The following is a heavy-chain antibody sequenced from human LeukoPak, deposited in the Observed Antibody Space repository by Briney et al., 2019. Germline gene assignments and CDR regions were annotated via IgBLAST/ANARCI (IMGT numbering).Heavy chain of an antibody. CDR3: AKDVDSPNYYDSSGYYHYGMDA. CDR1: GFTFSSYG. D-gene: IGHD3-22*01. V-gene: IGHV3-30*18. J-gene: IGHJ6*02. CDR2: ISYDGSNK. Sequence: PGRSLRLSCAASGFTFSSYGMHWVRQAPGKGLEWVAVISYDGSNKYYADSVKGRFTISRDNSKNTLYLQMNSLRAEDTAVYYCAKDVDSPNYYDSSGYYHYGMDAWGQGTTVTVSS.